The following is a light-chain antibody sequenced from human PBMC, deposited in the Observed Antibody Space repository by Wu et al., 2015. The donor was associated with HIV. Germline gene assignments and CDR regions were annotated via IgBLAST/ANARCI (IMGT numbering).Light chain of an antibody. CDR3: QQYDVWPRT. J-gene: IGKJ1*01. Sequence: EIVLTQSPDILSLSPGERATLSCRASQSVSINVAWYQQKPGQAPRLLIYESSTRATGIPGRFSGTMSRTEFTLTINNLQSEDSAVYYCQQYDVWPRTFGQGTKVIIK. CDR2: ESS. V-gene: IGKV3-15*01. CDR1: QSVSIN.